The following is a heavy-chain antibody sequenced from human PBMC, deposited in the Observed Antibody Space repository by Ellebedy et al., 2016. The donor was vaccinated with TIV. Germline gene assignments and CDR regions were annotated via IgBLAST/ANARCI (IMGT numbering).Heavy chain of an antibody. J-gene: IGHJ4*02. D-gene: IGHD4-17*01. CDR2: INPNTGNP. CDR3: ARPDYGDSYGFDY. Sequence: AASVKVSCKASGYTFTGYAMNWVRQAPGQGLEWMGWINPNTGNPTYARGFTGRFVFSLDTSVSTAYLQISSLKAEDTAVYYCARPDYGDSYGFDYWGQGTLVTVSS. V-gene: IGHV7-4-1*02. CDR1: GYTFTGYA.